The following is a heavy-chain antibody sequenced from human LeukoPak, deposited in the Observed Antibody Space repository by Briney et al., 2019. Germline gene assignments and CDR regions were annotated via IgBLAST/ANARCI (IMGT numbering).Heavy chain of an antibody. CDR2: IKQDGSEK. CDR1: GFTFSSYW. D-gene: IGHD3-3*01. CDR3: AAEDYDFWSGYYSPGWHFDY. Sequence: GGSLRLSCAASGFTFSSYWMSWVRQAPGKGLEWVANIKQDGSEKYYVDSVKGRFTISRDNAKNSLYLQMNSLRAEDTAVYYCAAEDYDFWSGYYSPGWHFDYWGQGTLVTVSS. J-gene: IGHJ4*02. V-gene: IGHV3-7*01.